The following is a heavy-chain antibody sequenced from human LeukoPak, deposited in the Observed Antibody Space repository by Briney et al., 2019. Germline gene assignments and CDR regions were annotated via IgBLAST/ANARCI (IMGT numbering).Heavy chain of an antibody. J-gene: IGHJ4*02. CDR1: GFTFSSYD. V-gene: IGHV3-13*01. D-gene: IGHD2-8*01. Sequence: GESLRLSCAASGFTFSSYDMHWVRQATGKGLEWVSAIAIAGDTFYPGSVKGRFTISRENAKNSLYLQINSLRAEDTAVYYCAAHIVLMVYAIRGFDYWGQGTLVTVSS. CDR2: IAIAGDT. CDR3: AAHIVLMVYAIRGFDY.